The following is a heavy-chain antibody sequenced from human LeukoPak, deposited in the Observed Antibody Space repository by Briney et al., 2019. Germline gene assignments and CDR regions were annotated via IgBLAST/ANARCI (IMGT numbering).Heavy chain of an antibody. Sequence: PGGSLRLSCAASGFTFSSYAMSWVRQAPGKGLEWVSAISGSGGNTNYADSVKGRFTISRDNSMNTLYLQMNSLRAEDTAVYYCAKAHISGYDYFDYWGQGTLVTVSS. CDR1: GFTFSSYA. J-gene: IGHJ4*02. CDR3: AKAHISGYDYFDY. D-gene: IGHD3-22*01. CDR2: ISGSGGNT. V-gene: IGHV3-23*01.